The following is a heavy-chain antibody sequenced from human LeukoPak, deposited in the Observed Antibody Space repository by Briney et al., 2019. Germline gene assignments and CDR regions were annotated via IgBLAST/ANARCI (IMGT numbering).Heavy chain of an antibody. CDR2: ISYDGSNK. J-gene: IGHJ4*02. CDR1: GFTFSSYA. D-gene: IGHD6-19*01. Sequence: GGSLRLSCAASGFTFSSYAMHWVRQAPGKGLEWVAVISYDGSNKYYADSVKGRFTISRDNSKNTLYLQMNSLRAEDTAVYYCVRDLGNGWSIFGYWGQGTLVTVSS. CDR3: VRDLGNGWSIFGY. V-gene: IGHV3-30-3*01.